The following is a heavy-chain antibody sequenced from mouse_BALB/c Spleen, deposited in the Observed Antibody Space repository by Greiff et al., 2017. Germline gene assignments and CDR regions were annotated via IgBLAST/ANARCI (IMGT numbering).Heavy chain of an antibody. CDR3: TRGWGF. CDR1: GYTFTDYE. Sequence: PVQQSGAELVRPGASVTLSCKASGYTFTDYEMHWVKQTPVHGLEWIGAIDPETGGTAYNQKFKGKATLTADKSSSTAYMELRSLTSEDSAVYYCTRGWGFWGQGTLVTVSA. CDR2: IDPETGGT. J-gene: IGHJ3*01. V-gene: IGHV1-15*01. D-gene: IGHD2-3*01.